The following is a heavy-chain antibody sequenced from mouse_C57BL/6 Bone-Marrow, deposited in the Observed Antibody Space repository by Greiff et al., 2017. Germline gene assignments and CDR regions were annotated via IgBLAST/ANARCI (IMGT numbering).Heavy chain of an antibody. J-gene: IGHJ1*03. Sequence: VQLQQPGAELVRPGSSVKLSCKASGYTFTSYWMDWVKQRPGQGLEWIGNIYPSDSETHYNQKFKDKATLTVDKSSSTAYMQLSSLTSEDSAVXYCARDNYYGSSYDWYFDVWGTGTTVTVSS. CDR2: IYPSDSET. CDR1: GYTFTSYW. CDR3: ARDNYYGSSYDWYFDV. D-gene: IGHD1-1*01. V-gene: IGHV1-61*01.